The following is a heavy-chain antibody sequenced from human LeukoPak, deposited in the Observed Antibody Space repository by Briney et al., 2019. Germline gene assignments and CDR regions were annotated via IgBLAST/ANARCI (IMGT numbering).Heavy chain of an antibody. V-gene: IGHV4-34*01. CDR1: GGSFSGYY. CDR2: INHSGST. Sequence: SETLSLTCAVYGGSFSGYYWSWIRQPPGKGLEWIGEINHSGSTNYNPSLKSRVTISVDTSKNQFSLKLSSVTAADTAVYYCAREVLVAANFDPWGQGTLVTVSS. J-gene: IGHJ5*02. CDR3: AREVLVAANFDP. D-gene: IGHD2-15*01.